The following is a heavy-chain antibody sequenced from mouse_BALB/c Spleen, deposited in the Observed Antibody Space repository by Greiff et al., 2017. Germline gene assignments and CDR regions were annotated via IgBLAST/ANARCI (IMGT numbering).Heavy chain of an antibody. Sequence: EVQLVESGTVLARPGASVKMSCKASGYSFTSYWMHWVKQRPGQGLEWIGAIYPGNSDTSYNQKFKGKAKLTAVTSASTAYMELSSLTNEDSAVYYCTRTGYGNWYFDVWGAGTTVTVSS. V-gene: IGHV1-5*01. J-gene: IGHJ1*01. D-gene: IGHD2-10*02. CDR3: TRTGYGNWYFDV. CDR1: GYSFTSYW. CDR2: IYPGNSDT.